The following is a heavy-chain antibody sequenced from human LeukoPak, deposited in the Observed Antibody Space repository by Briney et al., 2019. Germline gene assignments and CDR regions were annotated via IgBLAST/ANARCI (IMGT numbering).Heavy chain of an antibody. V-gene: IGHV3-23*01. J-gene: IGHJ4*02. CDR2: ISGSGDST. D-gene: IGHD3-16*02. CDR1: GFTFSSRA. Sequence: GGSLRLSCAASGFTFSSRAMSWVRQVPGKGLAWVSAISGSGDSTYYAGSVKGRFTVSRDNSKNTLYLQINSLRAEDTALYYCAKESGYSPSYYFDYWGQGTLVTVSS. CDR3: AKESGYSPSYYFDY.